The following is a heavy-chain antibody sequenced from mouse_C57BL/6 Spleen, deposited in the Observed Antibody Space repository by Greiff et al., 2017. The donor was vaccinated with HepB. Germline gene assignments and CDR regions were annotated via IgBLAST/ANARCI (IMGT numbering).Heavy chain of an antibody. CDR3: AGVYYGSSYSAWFAY. CDR1: GYTFTSYW. Sequence: VKLQQPGAELVMPGASVKLSCKASGYTFTSYWMHWVKQRPGQGLEWIGEIDPSDSYTNYNQKFKGKSTLTVDKSSSTAYMQLSSLTSEDSAVYYCAGVYYGSSYSAWFAYWGQGTLVTVSA. J-gene: IGHJ3*01. CDR2: IDPSDSYT. V-gene: IGHV1-69*01. D-gene: IGHD1-1*01.